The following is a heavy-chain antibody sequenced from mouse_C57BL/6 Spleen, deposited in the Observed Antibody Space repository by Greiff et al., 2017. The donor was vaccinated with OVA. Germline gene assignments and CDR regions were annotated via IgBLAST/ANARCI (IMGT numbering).Heavy chain of an antibody. CDR3: AELRFAY. V-gene: IGHV1-26*01. D-gene: IGHD4-1*01. Sequence: VQLQQSGPELVKPGASVKISCKASGYTFTDYYMNWVKQSHGKSLEWIGDINPNNGGTSYNQKFKGKATLTVDKSSSTAYMELRSLTSEDSAVYYCAELRFAYWGQGTLVTVSA. CDR1: GYTFTDYY. J-gene: IGHJ3*01. CDR2: INPNNGGT.